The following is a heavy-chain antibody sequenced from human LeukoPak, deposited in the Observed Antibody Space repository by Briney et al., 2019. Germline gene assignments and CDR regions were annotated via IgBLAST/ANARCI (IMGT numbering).Heavy chain of an antibody. CDR1: GFTFTTYS. CDR2: INPGGVGR. J-gene: IGHJ4*02. D-gene: IGHD1-1*01. CDR3: AKDRAGTPWAD. V-gene: IGHV3-23*01. Sequence: GGSLRLSCAASGFTFTTYSMTWVRQAPGKGLEWVSSINPGGVGRYYADSVRGRFTISRDNSENTVSLQMNSLRTDDTAMYYCAKDRAGTPWADWGQGTLVTVSS.